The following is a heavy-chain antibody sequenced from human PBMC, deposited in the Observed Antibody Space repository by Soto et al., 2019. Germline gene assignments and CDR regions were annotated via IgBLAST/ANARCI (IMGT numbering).Heavy chain of an antibody. V-gene: IGHV1-2*02. J-gene: IGHJ5*02. CDR1: GYSFTGYF. Sequence: KVSCKASGYSFTGYFIHWVRQAPGQGLEWMGWINPNSGGTNYAQKFRGRVTMTRDTSIDTAYLELTSLRSDDTAVYYCARVTLKAGNWFDPWGQGTLVTVSS. CDR3: ARVTLKAGNWFDP. CDR2: INPNSGGT.